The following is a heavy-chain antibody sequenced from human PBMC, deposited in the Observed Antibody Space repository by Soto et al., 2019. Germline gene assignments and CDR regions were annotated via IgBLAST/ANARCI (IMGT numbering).Heavy chain of an antibody. CDR1: GCSISSGGYY. D-gene: IGHD3-3*01. J-gene: IGHJ6*02. CDR2: IYYSGST. CDR3: ARAGDRETYYDFWSGYYRYYYYGMDV. V-gene: IGHV4-31*03. Sequence: PSESLSLTCPVSGCSISSGGYYWSWIRQHPGKGLEWIGYIYYSGSTYYNPSLKSRVTISVDTSKNQFSLKLSSVTAADTAVYYCARAGDRETYYDFWSGYYRYYYYGMDVWGQGTTVTVSS.